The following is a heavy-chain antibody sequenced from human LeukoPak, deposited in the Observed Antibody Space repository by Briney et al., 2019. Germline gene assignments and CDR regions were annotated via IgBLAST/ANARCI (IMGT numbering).Heavy chain of an antibody. CDR1: GGSISSGGYY. Sequence: KPSQTLSLTCTVSGGSISSGGYYWSWIRQPPGKGLEWIGYIYHSGSTYYNPSLKSRVTISVDRSKNQFSLKLSSVTAADTAVYYCARDSSRNWFDPWGQGTLVTVSS. J-gene: IGHJ5*02. CDR2: IYHSGST. V-gene: IGHV4-30-2*01. CDR3: ARDSSRNWFDP.